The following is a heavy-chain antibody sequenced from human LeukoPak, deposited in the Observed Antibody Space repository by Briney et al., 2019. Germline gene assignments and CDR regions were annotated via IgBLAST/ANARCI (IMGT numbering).Heavy chain of an antibody. Sequence: GGSLRLSCAASGLTFSNYAMSWVRQAPGKGVEWVSVISGNGAGTYYADSVKGRFTIPRDNSKNTMYLQMNSLRAEDTAVYYCAKGPANSYVKYYFDYWGQGTLVTVSS. CDR2: ISGNGAGT. V-gene: IGHV3-23*01. CDR3: AKGPANSYVKYYFDY. CDR1: GLTFSNYA. D-gene: IGHD5-18*01. J-gene: IGHJ4*02.